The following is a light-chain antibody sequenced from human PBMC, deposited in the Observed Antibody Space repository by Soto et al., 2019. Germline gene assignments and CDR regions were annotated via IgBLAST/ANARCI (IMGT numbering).Light chain of an antibody. J-gene: IGKJ4*01. CDR2: DTS. V-gene: IGKV1D-16*01. Sequence: DIQMTQSPSSLSASVGDRVTITCRASQDISSWLAWFQQKSGKAPKSLIYDTSSLQSGVPSRFSGSGSGTDFTLTISSLQPEDVATYYCQQYKTYPLTFGGGTKVEVK. CDR1: QDISSW. CDR3: QQYKTYPLT.